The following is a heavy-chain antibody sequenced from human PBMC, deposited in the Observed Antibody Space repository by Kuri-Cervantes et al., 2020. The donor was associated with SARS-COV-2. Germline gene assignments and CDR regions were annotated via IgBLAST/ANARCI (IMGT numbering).Heavy chain of an antibody. CDR2: IYSDGST. J-gene: IGHJ4*02. CDR1: GFAVSSNY. D-gene: IGHD4-17*01. Sequence: GESLKISCAASGFAVSSNYMSWVRQAPGKGLEWVSIIYSDGSTYYADSVKGRFTISKDNSKTTLYLQMNSLKIEDTAVYSCAKGRILHLTMVTASSNFDSWGRGTLVTVSS. V-gene: IGHV3-53*05. CDR3: AKGRILHLTMVTASSNFDS.